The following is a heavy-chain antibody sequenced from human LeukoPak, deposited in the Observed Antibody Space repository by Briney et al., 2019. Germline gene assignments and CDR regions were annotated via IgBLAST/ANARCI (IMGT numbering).Heavy chain of an antibody. CDR1: GFTFSSYE. J-gene: IGHJ5*02. CDR3: ARSYIVVVPAAIPNWFDP. V-gene: IGHV3-48*03. D-gene: IGHD2-2*02. Sequence: GGSLRLSCAASGFTFSSYEMNWVRQAPGKGLEWVSYISSSGSTIYYADSVKDRFTISRDNAKNSLYLQMNSLRAEDTAVYYCARSYIVVVPAAIPNWFDPWGQGTLVTVSS. CDR2: ISSSGSTI.